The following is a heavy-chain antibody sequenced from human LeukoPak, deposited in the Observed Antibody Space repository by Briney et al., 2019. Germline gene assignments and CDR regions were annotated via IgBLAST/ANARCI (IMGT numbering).Heavy chain of an antibody. CDR3: ARSNQADDY. V-gene: IGHV3-23*01. CDR1: GFTFTTYS. Sequence: GGSLRLSCAASGFTFTTYSMNWVRQAPGKGLEWVSAISGSGATTYYADSVKGRFTISRDNAKNTLYLQMDSLRAEDTGVYYCARSNQADDYWGQGTLVTVSS. D-gene: IGHD1-14*01. CDR2: ISGSGATT. J-gene: IGHJ4*02.